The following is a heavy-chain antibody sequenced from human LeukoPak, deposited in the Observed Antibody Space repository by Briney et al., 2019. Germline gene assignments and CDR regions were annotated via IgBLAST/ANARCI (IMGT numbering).Heavy chain of an antibody. D-gene: IGHD4-11*01. Sequence: SQTLTLNCTVSGDSIRSYYRSWIRQPPAKGLERIRNIYYSGSTSYNPSLKSRVTISVDTSKNQFSLKVRSVTAADTAVYYCARDRLDYTVGGDAFDIWGQGTMVTVSS. CDR1: GDSIRSYY. V-gene: IGHV4-59*01. CDR2: IYYSGST. J-gene: IGHJ3*02. CDR3: ARDRLDYTVGGDAFDI.